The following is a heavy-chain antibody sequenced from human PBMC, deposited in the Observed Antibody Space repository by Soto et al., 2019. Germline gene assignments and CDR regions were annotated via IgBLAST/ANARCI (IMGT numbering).Heavy chain of an antibody. CDR1: GFTLSSYA. V-gene: IGHV3-23*01. Sequence: LRLSCAASGFTLSSYAMSWVRQAPGKGLEWVSAITGSGGSTYYADSVKGRFTISRDNSKNTLYLQMNSLRAEDTALYYCAKGSYYYDTSGLRLGYWYFDLWGRGTLVTVSS. CDR3: AKGSYYYDTSGLRLGYWYFDL. J-gene: IGHJ2*01. D-gene: IGHD3-22*01. CDR2: ITGSGGST.